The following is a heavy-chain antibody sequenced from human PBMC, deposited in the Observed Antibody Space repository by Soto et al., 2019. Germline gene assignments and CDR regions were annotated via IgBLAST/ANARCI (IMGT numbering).Heavy chain of an antibody. CDR3: ARDLGGWPDY. Sequence: ASVKVSCKAIGYSFTSHYMHWVRQAPGQGLEWMGTIYPGGVNIGYAQKFKGRVTMTKDTSTSTVYMELNSLTSEDTAVYYCARDLGGWPDYWGQGTLVTVSS. V-gene: IGHV1-46*01. D-gene: IGHD2-15*01. CDR2: IYPGGVNI. CDR1: GYSFTSHY. J-gene: IGHJ4*02.